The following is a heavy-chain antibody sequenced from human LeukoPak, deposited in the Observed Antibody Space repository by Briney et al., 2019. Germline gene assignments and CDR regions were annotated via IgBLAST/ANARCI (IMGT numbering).Heavy chain of an antibody. D-gene: IGHD4-17*01. CDR1: GYTFIGDG. Sequence: AAVKVSCQASGYTFIGDGISGVRQAPGQGVEGMGWISAYNGNTNYAQKLQGRVTMTTDTSTSTAYMELRSLRSDDTAVYYCASDDYGDLSFDYWGQGTLVTVSS. CDR3: ASDDYGDLSFDY. V-gene: IGHV1-18*01. CDR2: ISAYNGNT. J-gene: IGHJ4*02.